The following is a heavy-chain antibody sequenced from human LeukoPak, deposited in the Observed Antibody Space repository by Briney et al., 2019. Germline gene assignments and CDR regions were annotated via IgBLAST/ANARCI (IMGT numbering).Heavy chain of an antibody. D-gene: IGHD1-1*01. CDR2: ISSSSSTI. J-gene: IGHJ6*02. V-gene: IGHV3-48*04. CDR1: GFTFSSYS. Sequence: QPGRSLRLSCAASGFTFSSYSMNWVRQAPGKGLEWVSYISSSSSTIYYADSVKGRFTISRDNAKNSLYLQMNSLRAEDTAVYYCAREGWNDGPGYYGMDVWGQGTTVTVSS. CDR3: AREGWNDGPGYYGMDV.